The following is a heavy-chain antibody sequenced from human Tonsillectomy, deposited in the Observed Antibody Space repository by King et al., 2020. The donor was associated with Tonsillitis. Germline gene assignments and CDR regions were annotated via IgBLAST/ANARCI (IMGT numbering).Heavy chain of an antibody. Sequence: VQLVESGGGLVKPGGSLRLSCAASGFTFSNAWMSWVRQAPGKGLEWVGRIKSKTDGGTTDYAAPVKGRFSISRDDSENTLYLQMNSLKTEDTAVYYCTTDFKVPVTTITTGWFDPWGQGTLVTVSS. D-gene: IGHD4-11*01. J-gene: IGHJ5*02. CDR3: TTDFKVPVTTITTGWFDP. CDR2: IKSKTDGGTT. V-gene: IGHV3-15*01. CDR1: GFTFSNAW.